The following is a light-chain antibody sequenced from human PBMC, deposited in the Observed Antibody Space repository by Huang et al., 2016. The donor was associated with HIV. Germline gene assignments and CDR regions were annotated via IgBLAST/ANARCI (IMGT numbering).Light chain of an antibody. V-gene: IGKV1-8*01. CDR3: QQYYTYPHS. J-gene: IGKJ2*01. CDR1: QGISSY. Sequence: AIRMTQSPSSLSASTVASVTITCRASQGISSYLAWYQQKPGKAPKLLIYAASTLQSGVPSRFSGSGFGTDFTLTISSLQSEDLGSYHCQQYYTYPHSFGQGTKLEI. CDR2: AAS.